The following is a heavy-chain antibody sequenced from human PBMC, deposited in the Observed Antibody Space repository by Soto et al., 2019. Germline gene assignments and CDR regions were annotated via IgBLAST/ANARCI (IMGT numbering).Heavy chain of an antibody. CDR2: LTGSSSNI. CDR3: AKDIDPWGGGYYFDY. CDR1: GFSFRNYA. D-gene: IGHD3-16*01. J-gene: IGHJ4*02. V-gene: IGHV3-23*01. Sequence: GGSLRLSCAASGFSFRNYAMSWVRQAPGKGLEWISTLTGSSSNIYYADSVKGRFTISRDNSKNSLYLQMNSLRAEDTALYYCAKDIDPWGGGYYFDYWGQGTLVTVSS.